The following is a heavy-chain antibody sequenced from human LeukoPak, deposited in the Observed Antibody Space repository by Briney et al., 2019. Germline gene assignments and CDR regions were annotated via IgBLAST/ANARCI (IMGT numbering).Heavy chain of an antibody. CDR3: AKASLSPSSITMIRGVRSNYYIDV. CDR1: GFTVSSNY. CDR2: IYSGGST. Sequence: GGSLRLSCAASGFTVSSNYMSWVRQAPGKGLEWVSVIYSGGSTYYADSVKGRFTISRDNSKNTLYMQMFSLRAEDTAVYYCAKASLSPSSITMIRGVRSNYYIDVWGKGTTVTISS. J-gene: IGHJ6*03. D-gene: IGHD3-10*01. V-gene: IGHV3-53*01.